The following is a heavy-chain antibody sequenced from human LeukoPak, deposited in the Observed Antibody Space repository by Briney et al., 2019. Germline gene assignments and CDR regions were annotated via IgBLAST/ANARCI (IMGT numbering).Heavy chain of an antibody. CDR1: GYTFTGYY. V-gene: IGHV1-2*02. Sequence: ASVKVSCKASGYTFTGYYMHWVRQAAGQGLEWMGWINPNSGGTNYAQKFQGRVTMTRDTSISTAYMELSRLRSDDTAVYYCARIRTGREGYYFDYWGQGTLVTVSS. J-gene: IGHJ4*02. D-gene: IGHD2-8*02. CDR3: ARIRTGREGYYFDY. CDR2: INPNSGGT.